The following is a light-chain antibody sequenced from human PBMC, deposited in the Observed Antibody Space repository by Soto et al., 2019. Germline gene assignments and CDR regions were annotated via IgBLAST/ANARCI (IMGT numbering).Light chain of an antibody. J-gene: IGLJ2*01. V-gene: IGLV1-40*01. CDR2: GND. CDR1: SSNIGADYD. Sequence: QALVTQPPSVSGAPGQRVTISCTGSSSNIGADYDVNWYQQFPGTAPKLLIYGNDNRPSGVPDRFSGSKSDTSASLAVTGLQAEDEADYYCQSYDSGLSAVLFGGGTQLTVL. CDR3: QSYDSGLSAVL.